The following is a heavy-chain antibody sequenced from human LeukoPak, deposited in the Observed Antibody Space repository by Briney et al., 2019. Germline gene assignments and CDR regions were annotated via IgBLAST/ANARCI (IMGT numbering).Heavy chain of an antibody. J-gene: IGHJ4*02. D-gene: IGHD3-22*01. CDR3: ARDSHKLHSSAYFYFFDY. CDR1: VFTVSSDY. Sequence: PGGSLRLSCAASVFTVSSDYMGWVRHAPGKGLEYVSIIYSGGNTYYADSVKGRFTIPRDNSKNTLYLQMNSLRAEDTAVYYCARDSHKLHSSAYFYFFDYWGQGTLVSVSS. V-gene: IGHV3-66*02. CDR2: IYSGGNT.